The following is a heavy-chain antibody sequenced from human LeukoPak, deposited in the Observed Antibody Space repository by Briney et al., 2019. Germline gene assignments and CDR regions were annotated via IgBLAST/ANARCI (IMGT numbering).Heavy chain of an antibody. J-gene: IGHJ4*02. CDR3: AREKRIQLWLLYFDY. V-gene: IGHV1-18*01. Sequence: ASVKVSCKASGYTFTSYGISWVRQAPGQGLEWMGWISAYNGNTNYAQKLQGRVTMTTDTSTSTAYMELRSLRSDDTAVYYCAREKRIQLWLLYFDYWGQGTLVTVSS. CDR2: ISAYNGNT. D-gene: IGHD5-18*01. CDR1: GYTFTSYG.